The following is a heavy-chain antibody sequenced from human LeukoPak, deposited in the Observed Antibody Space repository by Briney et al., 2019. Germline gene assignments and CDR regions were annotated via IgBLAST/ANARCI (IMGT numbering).Heavy chain of an antibody. Sequence: NPGGSLRLSCAASGFTFSNAWMSWVRQAPGKGLEWVGRIKSKTDGGTTDCAAPVKGRFTISRDDSKNTLYLQMNSLKTEDTAVYYCATATQDKWGGSDAFDIWGQGTMVTVSS. CDR1: GFTFSNAW. D-gene: IGHD7-27*01. CDR3: ATATQDKWGGSDAFDI. V-gene: IGHV3-15*01. CDR2: IKSKTDGGTT. J-gene: IGHJ3*02.